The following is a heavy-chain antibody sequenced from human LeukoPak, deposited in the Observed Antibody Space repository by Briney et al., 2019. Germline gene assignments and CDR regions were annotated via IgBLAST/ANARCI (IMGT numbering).Heavy chain of an antibody. J-gene: IGHJ5*02. D-gene: IGHD3-10*01. CDR2: INHSGST. CDR1: TGSFSGYY. Sequence: SETLSVTCAVYTGSFSGYYWSWIRQPPGKGLEWIGEINHSGSTNYNPSLKSRVTISVDTSKNQFSLKLSSVTAADTAVYYCARGWITMVRGVLHPWGQGTLVTVSS. CDR3: ARGWITMVRGVLHP. V-gene: IGHV4-34*01.